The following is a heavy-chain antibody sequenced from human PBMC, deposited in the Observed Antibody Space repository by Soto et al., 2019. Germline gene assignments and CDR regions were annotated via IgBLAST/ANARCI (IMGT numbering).Heavy chain of an antibody. V-gene: IGHV4-34*01. CDR2: INHSGST. D-gene: IGHD2-15*01. Sequence: SETLSLTCAVYGGSFSGYYWSWIRQPPGKGLEWIGEINHSGSTNYNPSLKSRVTISVDTSKNQFSLKLSSVTAADTAVHYCARENCSGGSCYFQFDYWGQGTLVTVSS. CDR1: GGSFSGYY. J-gene: IGHJ4*02. CDR3: ARENCSGGSCYFQFDY.